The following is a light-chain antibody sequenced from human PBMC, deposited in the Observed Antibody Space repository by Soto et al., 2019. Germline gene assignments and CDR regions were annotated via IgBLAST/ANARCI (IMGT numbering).Light chain of an antibody. Sequence: DIQMTQSPSSLSASVGDRVTITCRASQSISSYLNWYQQKPGKAPKFLIYSVSSLQSGVPSRFSGSGSGTDFTLTINSLQPEDFATYYCQQGYSSAITFGQGTRLEIK. CDR3: QQGYSSAIT. CDR2: SVS. CDR1: QSISSY. J-gene: IGKJ5*01. V-gene: IGKV1-39*01.